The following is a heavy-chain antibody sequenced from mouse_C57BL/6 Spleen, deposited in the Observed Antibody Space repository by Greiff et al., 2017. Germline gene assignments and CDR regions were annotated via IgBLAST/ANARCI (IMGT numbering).Heavy chain of an antibody. D-gene: IGHD1-1*01. V-gene: IGHV5-6*01. CDR2: ISSGGSYT. CDR3: ARGGYYYGSSYLGWYFDV. CDR1: GFTFSSYG. J-gene: IGHJ1*03. Sequence: EVKVVESGGDLVKPGGSLKLSCAASGFTFSSYGMSWVRQTPDKRLEWVATISSGGSYTYYPDSVKGRFTISRDNAKNTLYLQMSSLKSEDTAMYYCARGGYYYGSSYLGWYFDVWGTGTTGTVAS.